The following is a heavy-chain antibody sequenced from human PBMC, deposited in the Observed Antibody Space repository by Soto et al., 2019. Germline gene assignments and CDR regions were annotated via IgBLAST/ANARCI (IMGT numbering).Heavy chain of an antibody. CDR2: IYSSGST. CDR1: GGSISSYY. Sequence: PSETLSLTCTVSGGSISSYYWSWIRQPAGKGLEWIGRIYSSGSTNYNPSLNSRVTMSLDTSKNHLSLRLSSVAAADTAVYYCARDLYASGIWYGMDVWGQGTTVTVSS. V-gene: IGHV4-4*07. CDR3: ARDLYASGIWYGMDV. D-gene: IGHD3-10*01. J-gene: IGHJ6*02.